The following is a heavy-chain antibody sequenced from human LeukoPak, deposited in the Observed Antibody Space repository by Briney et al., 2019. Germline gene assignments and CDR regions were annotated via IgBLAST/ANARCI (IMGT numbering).Heavy chain of an antibody. CDR1: GFSFNTYA. J-gene: IGHJ3*01. V-gene: IGHV3-23*01. CDR2: ISRSGDSS. D-gene: IGHD5-12*01. Sequence: GGSPRLSCATSGFSFNTYAMSWVRQATGKGLDWVSSISRSGDSSYYADSVKGRFTISRDNSKNILHLQMKSLRAGDTAVYYCARDKSVLDGGYEGTFAVWGQGTVVTVSS. CDR3: ARDKSVLDGGYEGTFAV.